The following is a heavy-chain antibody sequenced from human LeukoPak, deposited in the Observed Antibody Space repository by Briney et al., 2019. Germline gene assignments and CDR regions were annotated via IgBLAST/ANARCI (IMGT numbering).Heavy chain of an antibody. CDR2: MNPNSGNT. V-gene: IGHV1-8*03. CDR1: GYTFTSYD. J-gene: IGHJ6*03. CDR3: ARGRRIAARRVGGWYYYYYMDV. Sequence: GASVKVSCKASGYTFTSYDINWVRQATGQGLEWMGWMNPNSGNTGYAQKFQGRVTITRNTSISTAYMELSSLRSEDTAVYYCARGRRIAARRVGGWYYYYYMDVWGKGTTVTVSS. D-gene: IGHD6-6*01.